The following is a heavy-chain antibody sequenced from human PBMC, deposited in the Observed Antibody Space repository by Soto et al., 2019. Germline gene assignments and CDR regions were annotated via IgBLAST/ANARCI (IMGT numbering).Heavy chain of an antibody. CDR1: GYTFTSYA. J-gene: IGHJ3*02. CDR2: INAGNGNT. CDR3: ARPHSSSHAFDI. Sequence: ASVKVSCKASGYTFTSYAMHWVRQAPGQRLEWMGWINAGNGNTKYSQKFQGRVTITRDTSASTAYMELSSLRSEDTAVYYCARPHSSSHAFDIWGQGTMVTVSS. V-gene: IGHV1-3*01. D-gene: IGHD6-13*01.